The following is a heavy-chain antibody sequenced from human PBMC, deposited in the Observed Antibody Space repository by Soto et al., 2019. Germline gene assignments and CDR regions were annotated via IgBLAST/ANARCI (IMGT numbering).Heavy chain of an antibody. CDR1: GFTFDDYA. Sequence: GGSLRLSCAASGFTFDDYAMHWVRQAPGKGLEWVSGISWNSGSIGYADSVKGRFTISRDNAKNSLYLQMNSLRAEDTALYYCAKGLRRSPGTSDYWGQGTLVTVSS. J-gene: IGHJ4*02. CDR3: AKGLRRSPGTSDY. D-gene: IGHD3-16*01. V-gene: IGHV3-9*01. CDR2: ISWNSGSI.